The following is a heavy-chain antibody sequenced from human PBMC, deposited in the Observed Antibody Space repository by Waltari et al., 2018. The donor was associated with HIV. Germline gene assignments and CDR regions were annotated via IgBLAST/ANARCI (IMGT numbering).Heavy chain of an antibody. CDR2: LRHDGSNK. CDR1: EFTFSSYG. Sequence: QVQLVESGGGVVQPGGSLRLSCAASEFTFSSYGMHWVRQAPGKGREWVEFLRHDGSNKDYADSVKGRFTITGDNPKNARYLQMNSLRAEDTAMYYCAKELRFLSRYFGMDVWGQGTTVTVSS. J-gene: IGHJ6*02. D-gene: IGHD3-3*01. V-gene: IGHV3-30*02. CDR3: AKELRFLSRYFGMDV.